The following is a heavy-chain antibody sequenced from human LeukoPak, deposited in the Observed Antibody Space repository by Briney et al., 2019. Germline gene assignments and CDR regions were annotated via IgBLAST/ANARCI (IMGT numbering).Heavy chain of an antibody. J-gene: IGHJ4*02. V-gene: IGHV1-2*02. CDR1: GYTFTGYT. CDR2: INPNSGGT. D-gene: IGHD2-2*01. CDR3: ARDRGDCSSTSCYAEVGY. Sequence: PSVNVSCTASGYTFTGYTMHWVRQAPGQGLGWMGWINPNSGGTNYAQKFQVRVTMTRDTSISTADMELSRLRSDDTAVYYCARDRGDCSSTSCYAEVGYWGQGTLVTVSS.